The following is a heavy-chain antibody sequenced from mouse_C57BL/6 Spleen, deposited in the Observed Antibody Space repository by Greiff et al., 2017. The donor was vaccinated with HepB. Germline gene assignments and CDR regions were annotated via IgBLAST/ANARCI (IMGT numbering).Heavy chain of an antibody. V-gene: IGHV5-17*01. CDR1: GFTFSDYG. Sequence: EVHLVESGGGLVKPGGSLKLSCAASGFTFSDYGMHWVRQAPEKGLEWVAYISSGSSTIYYADTVKGRFTISRDNAKNTLFLQMTSLSSEDTAMYYCARRYYGSSDYAMDYWGQGTSVTVSS. CDR3: ARRYYGSSDYAMDY. D-gene: IGHD1-1*01. J-gene: IGHJ4*01. CDR2: ISSGSSTI.